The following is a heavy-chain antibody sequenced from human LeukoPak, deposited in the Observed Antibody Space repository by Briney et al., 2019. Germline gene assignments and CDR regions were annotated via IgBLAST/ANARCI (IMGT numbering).Heavy chain of an antibody. CDR1: GYTVTGYY. Sequence: ASVKVSCKASGYTVTGYYMHWVRQAPGQGLEWMGIINPSGGSTSYVQKFQGRVTMTRDTSTSTVYMELSSLRSEDTAVYYCARDHRYSSSWYGYFDYWGQGTLVTVSS. CDR3: ARDHRYSSSWYGYFDY. CDR2: INPSGGST. D-gene: IGHD6-13*01. J-gene: IGHJ4*02. V-gene: IGHV1-46*01.